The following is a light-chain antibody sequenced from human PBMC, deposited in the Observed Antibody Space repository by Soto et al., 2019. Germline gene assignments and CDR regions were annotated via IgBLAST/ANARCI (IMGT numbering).Light chain of an antibody. CDR3: QQYDSLPFT. V-gene: IGKV1-33*01. J-gene: IGKJ3*01. CDR1: QDISNF. CDR2: DAS. Sequence: DIQMTQSPPSLSASVGDRVAITCQASQDISNFLNWYQQKPGKAPKLLTYDASDLETGVPSRFSGSGSGTDFTFTISNLQPEDFATYYCQQYDSLPFTFGPGTKVDFK.